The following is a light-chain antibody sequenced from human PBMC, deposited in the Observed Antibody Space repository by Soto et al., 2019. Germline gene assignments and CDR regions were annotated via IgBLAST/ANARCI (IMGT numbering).Light chain of an antibody. CDR2: GAS. V-gene: IGKV3-15*01. Sequence: IVMTQSPATVSGSPGERVTLSCRASQSVSGNVAWYHQKPGQPPRLLVYGASTTATDIPARFFGSGSETDFTRTITMLQSEDFGIYYCQQFNSWPRTFGQGTKVEIK. J-gene: IGKJ1*01. CDR3: QQFNSWPRT. CDR1: QSVSGN.